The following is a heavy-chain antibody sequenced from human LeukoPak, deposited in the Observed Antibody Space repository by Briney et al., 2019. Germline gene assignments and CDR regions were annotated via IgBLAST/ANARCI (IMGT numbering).Heavy chain of an antibody. V-gene: IGHV3-23*01. CDR3: ANHPYRVVVAPTFDF. D-gene: IGHD2-15*01. Sequence: KSGGSLRLSCAAWGFTLSSYAVSWVRQARGKGGEGVSAFSGSGCSTYYADSVNARFTISTDTSKNTLYLLKHSLSAEDTAVSSCANHPYRVVVAPTFDFWGQGTLVTVSS. CDR1: GFTLSSYA. J-gene: IGHJ4*02. CDR2: FSGSGCST.